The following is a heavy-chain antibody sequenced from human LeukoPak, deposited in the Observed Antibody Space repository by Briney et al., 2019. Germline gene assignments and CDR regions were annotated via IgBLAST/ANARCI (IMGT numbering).Heavy chain of an antibody. CDR2: IYSGDST. J-gene: IGHJ4*02. V-gene: IGHV3-53*04. CDR3: ARDLRSGNFDY. Sequence: GGSLRLSCAASGFTVSTNYMSWVRQAPGKGLEWVSVIYSGDSTYYADSVKGRFTISRHSSKNTLYLQMNSLRAEDTAVYYCARDLRSGNFDYWGQGTLVTVSS. CDR1: GFTVSTNY. D-gene: IGHD3-3*01.